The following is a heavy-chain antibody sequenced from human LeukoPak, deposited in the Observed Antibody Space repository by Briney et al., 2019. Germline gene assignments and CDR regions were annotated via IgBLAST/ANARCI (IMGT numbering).Heavy chain of an antibody. V-gene: IGHV3-13*01. CDR3: ARVAAGGKGFDY. Sequence: GGSLRLSCAASGFTFSTYDMHWVRQATGKGLEWVSAIDTAGDTYYPGSVKGRFSISRENAKNSLYLQMSSLRAGDTAVYYCARVAAGGKGFDYWGQGTLVTVSS. D-gene: IGHD6-13*01. CDR1: GFTFSTYD. J-gene: IGHJ4*02. CDR2: IDTAGDT.